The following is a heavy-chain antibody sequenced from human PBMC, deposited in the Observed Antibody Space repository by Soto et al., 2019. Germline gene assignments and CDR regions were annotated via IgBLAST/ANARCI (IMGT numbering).Heavy chain of an antibody. Sequence: ASVKVSCKASGYTFTSYDISWVRQAPGQGLEWMGWISVYNGKTNSAQKFQGRVTMTTDTSTSIAYMELRSLRSDDTAVYYCAGSGAITAFDIWGQGTMVTVSS. D-gene: IGHD2-2*01. CDR3: AGSGAITAFDI. V-gene: IGHV1-18*01. J-gene: IGHJ3*02. CDR2: ISVYNGKT. CDR1: GYTFTSYD.